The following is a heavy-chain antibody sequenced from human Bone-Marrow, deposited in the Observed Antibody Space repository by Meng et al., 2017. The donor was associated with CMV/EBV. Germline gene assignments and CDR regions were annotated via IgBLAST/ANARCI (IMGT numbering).Heavy chain of an antibody. CDR3: VKLGGNGVGYEYGMDV. Sequence: SETLSLTCAVPSGSISSNKWWSWVRQPPGKGLEWIGEIHHSGNTNYNPSLKSRVTISIDKSKNQFSLKLSFVTAADTAVYYCVKLGGNGVGYEYGMDVWEQATTATVSS. D-gene: IGHD4-23*01. J-gene: IGHJ6*01. CDR2: IHHSGNT. V-gene: IGHV4-4*02. CDR1: SGSISSNKW.